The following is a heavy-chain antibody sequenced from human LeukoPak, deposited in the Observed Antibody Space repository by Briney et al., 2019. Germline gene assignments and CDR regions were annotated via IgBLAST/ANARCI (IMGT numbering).Heavy chain of an antibody. V-gene: IGHV4-61*02. D-gene: IGHD3-22*01. CDR3: ARVTTGGYYNY. CDR2: IYTSGGT. J-gene: IGHJ4*02. Sequence: PSETLSLTCTVSGGSISSGSYYWSWIRQPAGKGLEWIGRIYTSGGTNYNPSLKSRVTISLDTSENHFSLKLGSVTAADTAVYYCARVTTGGYYNYWGQGTLVTVSS. CDR1: GGSISSGSYY.